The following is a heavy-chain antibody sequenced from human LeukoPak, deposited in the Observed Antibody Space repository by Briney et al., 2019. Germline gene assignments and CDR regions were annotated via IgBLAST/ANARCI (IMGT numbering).Heavy chain of an antibody. Sequence: SETLSLTCAVYGGSFSGYYWSWIRQPPGKGLEWIGEINHSGSTNYNPSLKSRVTISVDTSKNQFSLKLSSVTAADTAVYYCARGPRRYYYYYYMDVWGKGTTVTVSS. CDR2: INHSGST. CDR1: GGSFSGYY. J-gene: IGHJ6*03. V-gene: IGHV4-34*01. CDR3: ARGPRRYYYYYYMDV.